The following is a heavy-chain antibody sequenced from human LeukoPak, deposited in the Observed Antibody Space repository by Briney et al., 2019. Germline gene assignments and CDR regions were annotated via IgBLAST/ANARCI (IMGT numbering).Heavy chain of an antibody. CDR2: IYHSGST. CDR1: GYSISSGYY. Sequence: AETLSLTCAVSGYSISSGYYWGWIRQPPGKGLEWIGSIYHSGSTYYKPSLKSRLTISVDKSKNQFSLKLSSVTAADTAVYYCALPFCSGGSCYSVGGFDSWGQGTMVTV. V-gene: IGHV4-38-2*01. CDR3: ALPFCSGGSCYSVGGFDS. J-gene: IGHJ3*02. D-gene: IGHD2-15*01.